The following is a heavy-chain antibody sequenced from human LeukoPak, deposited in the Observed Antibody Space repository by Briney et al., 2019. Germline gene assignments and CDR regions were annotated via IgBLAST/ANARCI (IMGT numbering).Heavy chain of an antibody. D-gene: IGHD6-19*01. V-gene: IGHV3-21*01. Sequence: GGSLRLSCAASGFTFSIYSMNWVRQAPGKGLEWVSSISFSSSYIYHADSVKGRFTISRDNAKNSLYLQMNSLRADDTAVYYCARKGIGVAGPFDYWGQGTLVTVSS. J-gene: IGHJ4*02. CDR2: ISFSSSYI. CDR1: GFTFSIYS. CDR3: ARKGIGVAGPFDY.